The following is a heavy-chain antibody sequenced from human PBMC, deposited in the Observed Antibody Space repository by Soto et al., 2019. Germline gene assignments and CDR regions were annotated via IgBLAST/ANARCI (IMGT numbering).Heavy chain of an antibody. CDR1: GFTFTRYS. V-gene: IGHV3-21*06. Sequence: RLSCAASGFTFTRYSINWVRQAPGKGLEWVSSISSTTNYIYYGDSMKGRFTISRDNAKNSLYLEMNSLRAEDTAVYYCARESEDLTSNFDYWGQGTLVTSPQ. CDR3: ARESEDLTSNFDY. J-gene: IGHJ4*02. CDR2: ISSTTNYI.